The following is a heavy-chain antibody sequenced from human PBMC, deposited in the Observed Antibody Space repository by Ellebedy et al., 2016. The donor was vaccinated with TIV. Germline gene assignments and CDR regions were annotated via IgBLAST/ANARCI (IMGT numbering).Heavy chain of an antibody. CDR2: IRYDGSNK. CDR1: GFTFSAYG. CDR3: AGLWFGDSPRDNSDY. J-gene: IGHJ4*02. V-gene: IGHV3-30*02. Sequence: GESPKISCAASGFTFSAYGMHWVRQAPGKGLEWVTYIRYDGSNKYYVDSVKGRFTISREKSKNTLFLEMNSLRAEDTAIYYCAGLWFGDSPRDNSDYWGRGTLVTVSS. D-gene: IGHD3-10*01.